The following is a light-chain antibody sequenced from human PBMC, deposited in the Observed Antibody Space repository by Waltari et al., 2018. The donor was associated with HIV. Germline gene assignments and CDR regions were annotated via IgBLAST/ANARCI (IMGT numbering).Light chain of an antibody. CDR2: SAS. Sequence: EVVMTQSPATLAMSPGERATVSCRANQSISNNLAWYQQRRGQPPRLLIYSASSRATGIPARFSGTGSGTEFTLTISSLRSEDFAVYYCQQFYNWPRTFGQGTKVEIK. CDR1: QSISNN. J-gene: IGKJ1*01. CDR3: QQFYNWPRT. V-gene: IGKV3-15*01.